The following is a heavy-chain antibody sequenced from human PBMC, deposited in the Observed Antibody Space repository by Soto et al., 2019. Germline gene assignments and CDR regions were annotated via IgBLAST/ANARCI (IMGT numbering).Heavy chain of an antibody. Sequence: VQLVESGGGVVQPGRSLRLSCAASGFTFSTYGMHWVRQAPGKGLEWVAVVSHDGNGKGYADSVKGRFTVSRDNSQNTLDLQMNSLRAEDTAVYYCAKESDWENAHNCYFDYWGRGALVTVSS. V-gene: IGHV3-30*18. CDR2: VSHDGNGK. CDR3: AKESDWENAHNCYFDY. CDR1: GFTFSTYG. D-gene: IGHD3-9*01. J-gene: IGHJ4*02.